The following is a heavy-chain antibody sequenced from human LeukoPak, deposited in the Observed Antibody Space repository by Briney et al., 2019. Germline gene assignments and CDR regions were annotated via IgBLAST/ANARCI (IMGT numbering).Heavy chain of an antibody. D-gene: IGHD6-19*01. CDR2: ISGYNGDT. V-gene: IGHV1-18*01. CDR3: ARVSEYSSGWYEDY. Sequence: ASVTVSCTASGYTFTSYGINWVRQAPGQGLEWMGWISGYNGDTNYAQKLQGRVTMTTDTSTTTAYMELRGLRSDDTAVYYCARVSEYSSGWYEDYWGQGTLVTVSS. J-gene: IGHJ4*02. CDR1: GYTFTSYG.